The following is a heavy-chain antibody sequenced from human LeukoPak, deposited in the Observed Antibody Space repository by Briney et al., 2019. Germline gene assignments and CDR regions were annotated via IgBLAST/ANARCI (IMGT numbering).Heavy chain of an antibody. V-gene: IGHV3-74*01. D-gene: IGHD3-22*01. J-gene: IGHJ5*02. CDR3: ARDLGQYYDTSDNWFDP. Sequence: GGSLRLSCAASGFTFSNYWMHWVRQAPGKGLVWVSRINSDGINTSYADSVRGRFTVSRDNAKNTLNLQMNSLRAEDTAVYYCARDLGQYYDTSDNWFDPWGQGTLVTVSS. CDR1: GFTFSNYW. CDR2: INSDGINT.